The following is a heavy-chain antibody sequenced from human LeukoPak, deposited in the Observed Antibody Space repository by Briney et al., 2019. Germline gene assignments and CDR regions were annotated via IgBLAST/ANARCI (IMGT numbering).Heavy chain of an antibody. J-gene: IGHJ4*02. Sequence: GGSLRLSCAASGFTFRSYAMTWARQAPGKGLEWVSAISSSVSLTYYADAVKGRFTVSRDNSKNTLYLQMNSLRAEDTAVYYCAKAVGFDWYWHYWGQGTLVTVSS. CDR1: GFTFRSYA. CDR2: ISSSVSLT. CDR3: AKAVGFDWYWHY. D-gene: IGHD3-9*01. V-gene: IGHV3-23*01.